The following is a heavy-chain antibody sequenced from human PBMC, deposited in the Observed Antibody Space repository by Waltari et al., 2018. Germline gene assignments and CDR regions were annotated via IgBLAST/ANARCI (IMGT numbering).Heavy chain of an antibody. CDR3: ARSSPVGATTEGFDY. V-gene: IGHV1-69*08. CDR2: SIPICGTA. CDR1: GGTFSSYA. Sequence: QVQLVQSGAEVKKPGSSLKVSCKASGGTFSSYAISWVRQAPGQGLEWMGRSIPICGTANYAQKCQGRVTTTADKSTSTAYMVLSSLRSEDTAVYYWARSSPVGATTEGFDYWGQGTLVTVSS. J-gene: IGHJ4*02. D-gene: IGHD1-26*01.